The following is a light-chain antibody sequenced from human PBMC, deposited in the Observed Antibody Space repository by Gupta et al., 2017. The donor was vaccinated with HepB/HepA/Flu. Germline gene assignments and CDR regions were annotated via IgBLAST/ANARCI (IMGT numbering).Light chain of an antibody. Sequence: DIQMTQSRSSLSASEGDRLTITCRAEQEISDNLAWFQQKPVKAPRSLIFVASTVHSGVPSRFSGSGSGTYFTFTIISLQPEESAIYYCQQDDSYPYTFGQRTKMEIK. J-gene: IGKJ2*01. CDR1: QEISDN. CDR2: VAS. CDR3: QQDDSYPYT. V-gene: IGKV1-16*01.